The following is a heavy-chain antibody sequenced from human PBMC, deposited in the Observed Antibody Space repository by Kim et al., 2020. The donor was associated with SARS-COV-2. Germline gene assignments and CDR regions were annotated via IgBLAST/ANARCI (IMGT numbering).Heavy chain of an antibody. V-gene: IGHV3-74*01. D-gene: IGHD3-3*01. CDR3: ATIFDY. Sequence: GAGSGASYADYVKGRFTISRDNAKNTVSLQMNSLRHEDTAVYYCATIFDYWGQGILVTVSS. CDR2: GAGSGA. J-gene: IGHJ4*02.